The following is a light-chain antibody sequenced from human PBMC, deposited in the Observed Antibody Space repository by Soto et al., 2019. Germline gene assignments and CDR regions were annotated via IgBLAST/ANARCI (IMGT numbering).Light chain of an antibody. Sequence: DIQMTQSPSSLSASVGDRVTITCRASQSIRNYLNWYQQKPGKAPNLLIYGASSLQRGVPSRFSGSGSETDFTLTINNLQPEDFATYYCQQSYTAVFTFGPGTKVDIK. CDR2: GAS. CDR3: QQSYTAVFT. CDR1: QSIRNY. V-gene: IGKV1-39*01. J-gene: IGKJ3*01.